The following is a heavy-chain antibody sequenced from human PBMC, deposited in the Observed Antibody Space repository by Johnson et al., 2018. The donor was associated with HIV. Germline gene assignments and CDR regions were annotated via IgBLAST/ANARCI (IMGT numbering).Heavy chain of an antibody. Sequence: VQLVESGGGVVRPGGSLRLSCAASGFTFDDCGMSWVRQGPGKGLEWVSGINWNGGNTGYADSVQGRFPISRDNAKNSLYPQMNSLRVEDTALYYCARVIGYDNNGKAVDVWGQGTMVTVSS. CDR1: GFTFDDCG. V-gene: IGHV3-20*04. D-gene: IGHD3-22*01. J-gene: IGHJ3*01. CDR2: INWNGGNT. CDR3: ARVIGYDNNGKAVDV.